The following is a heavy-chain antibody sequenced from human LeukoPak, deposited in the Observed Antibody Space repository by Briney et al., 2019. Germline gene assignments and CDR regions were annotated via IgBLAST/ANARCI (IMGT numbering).Heavy chain of an antibody. D-gene: IGHD6-19*01. CDR2: INSDGSST. J-gene: IGHJ1*01. Sequence: GGSLRLSCAASGFTFSSYWMHWVRHAPGKGLVWVSRINSDGSSTSYADSVKGRFTISRDNAKNTLYLQMNSLRAEDTAVYYCASRSSSGGYFQHWGQGTLVTVSS. CDR1: GFTFSSYW. CDR3: ASRSSSGGYFQH. V-gene: IGHV3-74*01.